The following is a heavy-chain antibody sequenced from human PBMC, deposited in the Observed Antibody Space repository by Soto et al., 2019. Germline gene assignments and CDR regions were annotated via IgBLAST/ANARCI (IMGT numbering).Heavy chain of an antibody. Sequence: SVKVSCKASGGMFYSSAINWVRQAPGQGLEWMGGIVPMNGSPKYAQEFLGRVTISADASATTAYMDLSGLKSEDTAVYYCSFANHWTYKLTRYWRMGTQVT. D-gene: IGHD1-1*01. J-gene: IGHJ4*02. CDR3: SFANHWTYKLTRY. CDR1: GGMFYSSA. CDR2: IVPMNGSP. V-gene: IGHV1-69*13.